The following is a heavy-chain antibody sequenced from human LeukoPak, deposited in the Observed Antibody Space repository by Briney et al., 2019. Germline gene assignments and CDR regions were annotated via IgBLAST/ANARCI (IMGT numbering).Heavy chain of an antibody. CDR2: IIPIFGTA. V-gene: IGHV1-69*06. CDR3: ATSPYYYDSSGYYDY. J-gene: IGHJ4*02. CDR1: GGTFSIYA. Sequence: GASVKVSCKASGGTFSIYAISWVRQAPGQGLEWMGGIIPIFGTANYAQKFQGRVTITADKSTSTAYMELSSLRSEDTAVYYCATSPYYYDSSGYYDYWGQGTLVTVSS. D-gene: IGHD3-22*01.